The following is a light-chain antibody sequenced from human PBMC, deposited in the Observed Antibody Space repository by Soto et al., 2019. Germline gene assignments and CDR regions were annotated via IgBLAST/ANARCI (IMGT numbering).Light chain of an antibody. CDR1: QSLVDTDGYTY. CDR3: MQATQLPHT. J-gene: IGKJ2*01. CDR2: KIS. V-gene: IGKV2-24*01. Sequence: EIVLTQTALSSPVSLGQPASISCKSSQSLVDTDGYTYLSWLHQRPGQPPRLLLYKISSRFPGVPDRVSGSGAVTDFTLKISRVEAEDVGVYYCMQATQLPHTFGQGTKLEIK.